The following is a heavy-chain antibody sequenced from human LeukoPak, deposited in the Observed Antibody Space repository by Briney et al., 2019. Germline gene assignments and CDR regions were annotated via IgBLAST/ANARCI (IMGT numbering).Heavy chain of an antibody. V-gene: IGHV4-59*01. CDR1: GGSITDYH. Sequence: SETLSLTCTVSGGSITDYHWTWIRQPPGQGLEYIGFVYNRGTTFYNPSLEGRVTISADTSKKQFFLKVNSMTAADMAVYYCARGAGGYRFDPWGQGTLVTVSS. D-gene: IGHD1-1*01. J-gene: IGHJ5*02. CDR3: ARGAGGYRFDP. CDR2: VYNRGTT.